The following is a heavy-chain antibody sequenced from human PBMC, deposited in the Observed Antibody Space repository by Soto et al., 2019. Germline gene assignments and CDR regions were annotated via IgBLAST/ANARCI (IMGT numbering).Heavy chain of an antibody. CDR3: AKDRFWGVRGVSDY. CDR1: GFTFSNYA. J-gene: IGHJ4*02. D-gene: IGHD3-10*01. Sequence: EVQLLESGGGLVQPGGSLRLSCAASGFTFSNYAMSWVRQAPGKGLEWVSLINGGGGNTYYADSVKGRFTISRDNSKNTLDLQMNSMRAEDTAVYYCAKDRFWGVRGVSDYWGQGTVVTVSS. CDR2: INGGGGNT. V-gene: IGHV3-23*01.